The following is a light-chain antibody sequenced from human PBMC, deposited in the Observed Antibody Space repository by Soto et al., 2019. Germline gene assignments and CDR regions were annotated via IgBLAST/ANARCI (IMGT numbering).Light chain of an antibody. V-gene: IGKV1-5*01. J-gene: IGKJ1*01. CDR2: DAS. Sequence: DIQMTQSPSTLSASVGDRVTITCRASQSISTWLAWYQQKPGKAPALLIYDASTLESGVPSRFSGSGSGTEFTLIISSLQSEDSAVYYCQQYNSWLWTFGQGTKVDIK. CDR1: QSISTW. CDR3: QQYNSWLWT.